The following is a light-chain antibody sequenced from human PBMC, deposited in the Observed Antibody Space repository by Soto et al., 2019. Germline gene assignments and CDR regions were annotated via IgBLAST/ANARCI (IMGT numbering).Light chain of an antibody. CDR3: SSYTSSSTLV. V-gene: IGLV2-11*01. J-gene: IGLJ2*01. CDR1: SSDIGRYNY. CDR2: DVS. Sequence: QSALTQPRSVSGSPGQSVTISCTGTSSDIGRYNYVSWYQQHPGKPPKLMIHDVSVRPSGVPDRFSGSKSGDTASLTISGLQAEDEADYYCSSYTSSSTLVFGGGTKVTVL.